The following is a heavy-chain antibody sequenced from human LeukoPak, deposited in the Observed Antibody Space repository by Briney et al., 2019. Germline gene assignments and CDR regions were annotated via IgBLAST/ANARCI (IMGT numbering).Heavy chain of an antibody. Sequence: GGSLRLSCAASGFTFSSYAMSWVRQAPGKGLEWVSAISGSGGSTYYADSVKGRFTSSRDNSKNTLYLQMIRLRAEDTAVYYCARGFGVVIMGFDYWGQGTLVTVSS. J-gene: IGHJ4*02. CDR1: GFTFSSYA. V-gene: IGHV3-23*01. D-gene: IGHD3-3*01. CDR3: ARGFGVVIMGFDY. CDR2: ISGSGGST.